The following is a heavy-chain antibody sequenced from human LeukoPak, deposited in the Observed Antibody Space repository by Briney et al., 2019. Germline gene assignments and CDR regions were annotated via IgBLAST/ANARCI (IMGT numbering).Heavy chain of an antibody. V-gene: IGHV3-33*06. CDR1: KFTFSHYG. Sequence: GGSLRLSCAASKFTFSHYGMLWVRQAPGKGLEWVAVIWNDGSSQYYADSVKGRFTVSRDNSQKTLYLQMNSLRPEDTAVYYCAKDAERGFDHSNSLEKWGQGTLVTVSS. D-gene: IGHD4-11*01. J-gene: IGHJ4*02. CDR3: AKDAERGFDHSNSLEK. CDR2: IWNDGSSQ.